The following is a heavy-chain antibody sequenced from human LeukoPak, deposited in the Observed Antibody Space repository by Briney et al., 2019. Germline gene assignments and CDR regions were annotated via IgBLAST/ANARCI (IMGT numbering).Heavy chain of an antibody. V-gene: IGHV4-61*02. Sequence: SQTLSLTCTVSGGSISSGSYYWSWIRQPAGKGLEWIGRIYTSGSTNYNPSLKSRVTISVDTSKNQFSLKLSSVTAADTAVYYCARDPRGYDSSGYYWYYWGQGTLVTVSS. CDR1: GGSISSGSYY. J-gene: IGHJ4*02. D-gene: IGHD3-22*01. CDR2: IYTSGST. CDR3: ARDPRGYDSSGYYWYY.